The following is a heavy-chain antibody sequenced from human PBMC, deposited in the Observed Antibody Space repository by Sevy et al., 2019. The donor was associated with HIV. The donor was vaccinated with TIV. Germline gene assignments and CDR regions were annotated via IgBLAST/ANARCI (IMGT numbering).Heavy chain of an antibody. CDR2: IWFDGSDK. J-gene: IGHJ4*02. V-gene: IGHV3-33*01. D-gene: IGHD6-13*01. CDR1: GFTFSSYG. CDR3: ARGRPGYSTSWYVY. Sequence: GGSLRLSCAASGFTFSSYGMHWVRQAPDKGLEWVAVIWFDGSDKYYADSVKGRFTISRDNSQNTVYLQMNSLRVEDTAIYYCARGRPGYSTSWYVYWGQRTLVTVSS.